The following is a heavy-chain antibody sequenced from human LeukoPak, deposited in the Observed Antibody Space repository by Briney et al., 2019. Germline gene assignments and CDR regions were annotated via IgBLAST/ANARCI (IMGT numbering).Heavy chain of an antibody. D-gene: IGHD6-19*01. CDR2: INHSGST. J-gene: IGHJ4*02. CDR1: GGSFSGYY. Sequence: SETLSLTCAVYGGSFSGYYWSWIRQPPGKGLEWIGEINHSGSTNYNPSLKSRVTISVDTSKNQFSLKLSSVTAADTAVYYCARSYGSGGRDYWGQGTLVTVSS. CDR3: ARSYGSGGRDY. V-gene: IGHV4-34*01.